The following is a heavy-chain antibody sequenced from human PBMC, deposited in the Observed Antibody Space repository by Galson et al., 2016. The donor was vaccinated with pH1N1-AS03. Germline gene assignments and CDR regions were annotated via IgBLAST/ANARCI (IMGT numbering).Heavy chain of an antibody. Sequence: SLRLSCAAFGFILRNYDMHWVRQARGKGLEWVAIAATAGPTYYGDSVKGRFTISREVHQNSFSLQMDSLRADDTAVYYCARGEDTPGLLGGNNHYYFMDVWGKGTTVTVSS. V-gene: IGHV3-13*01. CDR2: AATAGPT. J-gene: IGHJ6*03. CDR1: GFILRNYD. CDR3: ARGEDTPGLLGGNNHYYFMDV. D-gene: IGHD1-26*01.